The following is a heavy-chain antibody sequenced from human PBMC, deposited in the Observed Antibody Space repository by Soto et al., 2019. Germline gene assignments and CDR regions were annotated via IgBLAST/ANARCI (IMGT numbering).Heavy chain of an antibody. Sequence: SAPTLVNPTETLMLTCTVSGFSLNSGRMGVSWIRQPPGRALEWLAHIFSNDEKSYSTSLKSRLTISKDTPRSQVILIMTNMEPVDTATYYCARIWDTSGLDYWGQGTLVTVSS. D-gene: IGHD6-19*01. J-gene: IGHJ4*02. CDR1: GFSLNSGRMG. V-gene: IGHV2-26*01. CDR3: ARIWDTSGLDY. CDR2: IFSNDEK.